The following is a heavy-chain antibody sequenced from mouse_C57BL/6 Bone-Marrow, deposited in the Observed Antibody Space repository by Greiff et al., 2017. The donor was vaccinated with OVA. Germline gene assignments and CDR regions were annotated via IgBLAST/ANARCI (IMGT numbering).Heavy chain of an antibody. CDR1: GFTFSDYG. D-gene: IGHD4-1*01. J-gene: IGHJ2*01. V-gene: IGHV5-15*01. CDR3: ARLGRVKYYFDY. CDR2: ISNLAYSI. Sequence: EVQRVESGGGLVQPGGSLKLSCAASGFTFSDYGMAWVRQAPRKGPEWVAFISNLAYSIYYADTVTGRFTISRENAKNTLYLEMSSLRSEDTAMYYCARLGRVKYYFDYWGQGTTLTVSS.